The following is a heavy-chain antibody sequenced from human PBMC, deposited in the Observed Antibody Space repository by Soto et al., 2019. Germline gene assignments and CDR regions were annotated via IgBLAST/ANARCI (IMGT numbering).Heavy chain of an antibody. Sequence: QVQLVQSGAEVKNPGASVKVSCKASGYSFSSYGISWVRQAPGQGLEWVGWIGAYNGDTNYAQTLQGRVTLTTDTSTSTAYMELTSLRSDDTAMYYCARDRGYRPDTFDIWGQGTMVIVNS. J-gene: IGHJ3*02. D-gene: IGHD3-10*01. CDR1: GYSFSSYG. V-gene: IGHV1-18*01. CDR2: IGAYNGDT. CDR3: ARDRGYRPDTFDI.